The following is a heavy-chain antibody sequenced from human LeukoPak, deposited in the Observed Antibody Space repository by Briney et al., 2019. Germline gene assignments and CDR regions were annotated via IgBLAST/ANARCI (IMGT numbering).Heavy chain of an antibody. CDR1: GYTFTDYF. V-gene: IGHV1-2*02. CDR2: INPNSDGT. CDR3: ARGGPIAVPGLQNDF. Sequence: GASVKVSWKASGYTFTDYFMHRVRQAPGQGLEWIGSINPNSDGTKFAQKFQDRVTMTRDTSISTAYMELSRLTSDDTAVYFCARGGPIAVPGLQNDFWGQGTLVTVSS. J-gene: IGHJ4*02. D-gene: IGHD6-19*01.